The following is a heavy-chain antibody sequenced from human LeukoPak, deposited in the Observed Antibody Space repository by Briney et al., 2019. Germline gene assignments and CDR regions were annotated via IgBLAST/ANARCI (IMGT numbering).Heavy chain of an antibody. Sequence: ASVKVSCKASGYNFTNFGISWVRQAPGQGLEWMGWISAYNGNTNYAQKLQGRVTMTTDTSTSTAYMELRSLRSDDTAVYYCAREAYYDSSGWYYFDYWGQGTLVTVSS. CDR2: ISAYNGNT. V-gene: IGHV1-18*01. CDR3: AREAYYDSSGWYYFDY. D-gene: IGHD3-22*01. J-gene: IGHJ4*02. CDR1: GYNFTNFG.